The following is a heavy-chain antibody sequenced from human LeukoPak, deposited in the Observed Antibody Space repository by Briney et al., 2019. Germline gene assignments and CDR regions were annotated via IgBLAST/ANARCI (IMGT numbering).Heavy chain of an antibody. CDR3: ARDRVAAAGAPYFQH. Sequence: ASVKVSCKASGYTFTSYDINWVRQATGQGLEWMGWMNPNSGNTGYAQKFQGRVTITADESTSTAYMELSSLRSEDTAVYYCARDRVAAAGAPYFQHWGQGTLVTVSS. V-gene: IGHV1-8*01. CDR1: GYTFTSYD. D-gene: IGHD6-13*01. CDR2: MNPNSGNT. J-gene: IGHJ1*01.